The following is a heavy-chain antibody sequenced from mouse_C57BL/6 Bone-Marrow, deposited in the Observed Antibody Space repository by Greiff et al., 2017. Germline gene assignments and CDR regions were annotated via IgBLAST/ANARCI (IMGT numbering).Heavy chain of an antibody. J-gene: IGHJ3*01. CDR3: AYYYGSSYVFAY. CDR1: GYTFTSYG. V-gene: IGHV1-81*01. CDR2: IYPRSGNT. Sequence: VQGVESGAELARPGASVKLSCKASGYTFTSYGISWVKQRTGQGLEWIGEIYPRSGNTYYNEKFKGKATLTADKSSSTAYMELRSLTSEDSAVYFCAYYYGSSYVFAYWGQGTLVTVSA. D-gene: IGHD1-1*01.